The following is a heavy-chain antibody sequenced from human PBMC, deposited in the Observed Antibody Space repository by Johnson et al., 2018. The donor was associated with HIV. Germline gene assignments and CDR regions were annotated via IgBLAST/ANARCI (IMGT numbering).Heavy chain of an antibody. J-gene: IGHJ3*02. CDR2: ISYDGSNK. CDR1: GFTFSSYA. V-gene: IGHV3-30*04. CDR3: AKDHYSSGWYGAFDI. D-gene: IGHD6-19*01. Sequence: VQLVESGGGVVQPGRSLRLSCAASGFTFSSYAMHWVRQAPGKGLEWVAVISYDGSNKYYADSVKGRFTISRDNSKNTLYLQMNSLRAEDTAVYYCAKDHYSSGWYGAFDIWGQGTMVTVSS.